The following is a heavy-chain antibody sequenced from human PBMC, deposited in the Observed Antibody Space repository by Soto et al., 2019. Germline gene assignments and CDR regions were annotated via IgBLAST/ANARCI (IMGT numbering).Heavy chain of an antibody. D-gene: IGHD3-22*01. V-gene: IGHV4-34*01. CDR1: GGSFSGYY. Sequence: PSETLSLTCAVYGGSFSGYYWSWIRQPPGKGLEWIGEINHSGSTNYNPSLKSRVTISVDTSKNQFSLKLSSVTAADTAVYYCARVLPPMIVVVTRGFRWFDPWGQGTLVTVSS. CDR2: INHSGST. J-gene: IGHJ5*02. CDR3: ARVLPPMIVVVTRGFRWFDP.